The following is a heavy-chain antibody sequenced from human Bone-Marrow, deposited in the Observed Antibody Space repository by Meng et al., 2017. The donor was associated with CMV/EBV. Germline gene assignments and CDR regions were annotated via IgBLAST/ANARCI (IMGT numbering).Heavy chain of an antibody. CDR2: INHSVST. Sequence: SETLSLTCAVYGGSFSGYYWSWIRQPPGKGLEWIGEINHSVSTNYNPSIKSRVTISVDTSKNQFSLKLSSVTAAGTAVYYWAKDRGVYYDFWSGYWRYFDYWGQGTLVTVSS. J-gene: IGHJ4*02. V-gene: IGHV4-34*01. D-gene: IGHD3-3*01. CDR1: GGSFSGYY. CDR3: AKDRGVYYDFWSGYWRYFDY.